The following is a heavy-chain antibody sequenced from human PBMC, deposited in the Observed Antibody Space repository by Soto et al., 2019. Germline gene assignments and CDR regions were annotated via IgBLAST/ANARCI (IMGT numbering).Heavy chain of an antibody. CDR3: ARAGYCSGGSCYNWYFDL. D-gene: IGHD2-15*01. CDR2: INPSGGST. V-gene: IGHV1-46*03. Sequence: ASVKVSCKASGYTFTSYYMHWVRQAPGQGLEWMGIINPSGGSTSYAQKFQGRVTMTRDTSTSTVYMELSSLRSEDTAVYYCARAGYCSGGSCYNWYFDLWGRGTLVTVSS. CDR1: GYTFTSYY. J-gene: IGHJ2*01.